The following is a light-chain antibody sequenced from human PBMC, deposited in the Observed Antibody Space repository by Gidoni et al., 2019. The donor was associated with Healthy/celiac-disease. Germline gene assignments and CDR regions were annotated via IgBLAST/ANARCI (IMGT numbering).Light chain of an antibody. Sequence: SYELTQTPSVSVSPGQTASITCAGDKLGDKYACWYQQKTGQSTVLVIYQASKRPSGIPERFSGSNSGYTATLTISGTQAMDEADYYGQAWDSSTVFGGGTKLTVL. CDR1: KLGDKY. CDR2: QAS. V-gene: IGLV3-1*01. CDR3: QAWDSSTV. J-gene: IGLJ2*01.